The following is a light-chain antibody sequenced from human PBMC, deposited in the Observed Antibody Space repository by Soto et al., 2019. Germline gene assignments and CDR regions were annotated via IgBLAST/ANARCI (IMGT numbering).Light chain of an antibody. V-gene: IGLV1-51*01. J-gene: IGLJ2*01. Sequence: QSVLTQPPSVSAAPGQKVTISCSGSTSNIGNDYMSWYQQLPGTAPKLLIYDNNKRPSGIPDRFSGSKSGTSATLGITGLQTGDEADYYCGTWDSSLSAGVFGGGTKLTVL. CDR2: DNN. CDR3: GTWDSSLSAGV. CDR1: TSNIGNDY.